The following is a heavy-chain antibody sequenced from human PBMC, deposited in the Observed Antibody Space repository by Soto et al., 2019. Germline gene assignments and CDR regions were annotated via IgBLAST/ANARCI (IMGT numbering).Heavy chain of an antibody. Sequence: ASGRVCWKAAGDTCISYGSSCVRQTPGQGLEWMGWISAYNGNTNYAQKLQGRVTMTTDTSTSTAYMELRSLRSDDTAVYYCARGSTRGYYYYGMDVWGQGTTVTVSS. CDR3: ARGSTRGYYYYGMDV. CDR1: GDTCISYG. V-gene: IGHV1-18*01. CDR2: ISAYNGNT. J-gene: IGHJ6*02. D-gene: IGHD2-2*01.